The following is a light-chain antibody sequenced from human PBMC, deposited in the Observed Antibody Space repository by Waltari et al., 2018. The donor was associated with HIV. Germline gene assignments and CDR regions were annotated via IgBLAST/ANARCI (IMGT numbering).Light chain of an antibody. V-gene: IGKV1-5*03. J-gene: IGKJ2*01. CDR1: QSISSW. CDR2: KAS. CDR3: QQYKSYPYT. Sequence: DIQMTQSPSTLSASVGDRVTITCRASQSISSWLAWYQQKPGKAPKLLIYKASSLESGVPSRFTGSGSGTEFTLTISSLQPDDFASYYCQQYKSYPYTFGQGTKLGIK.